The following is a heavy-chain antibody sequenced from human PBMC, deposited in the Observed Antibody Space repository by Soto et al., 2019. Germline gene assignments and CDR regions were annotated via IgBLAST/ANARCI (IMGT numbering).Heavy chain of an antibody. D-gene: IGHD3-16*01. Sequence: KPSETLSLTCAVSGGSFRGYFWSWIRQSPDKGLEWIGEINDSGSTYYNPSFKSRLTISVDTSKSQISLTLTSVAAAASAVYYCQGGDFWGQGTRVTVSS. CDR2: INDSGST. J-gene: IGHJ4*02. CDR1: GGSFRGYF. V-gene: IGHV4-34*01. CDR3: QGGDF.